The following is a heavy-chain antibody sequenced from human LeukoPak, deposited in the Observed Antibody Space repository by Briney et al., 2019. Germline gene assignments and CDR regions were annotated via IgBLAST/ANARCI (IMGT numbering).Heavy chain of an antibody. J-gene: IGHJ6*02. V-gene: IGHV1-3*01. CDR1: GYTFTSYA. CDR3: ARLAAAGTGYGMDV. CDR2: INAGNGNT. Sequence: ASVKVSCKASGYTFTSYAMHWVRQAPGQRLEWMGWINAGNGNTKYSQKFQGRVTITRDTSASTAYMELSSLRSEDTAVYYCARLAAAGTGYGMDVWGQGTTVTVSS. D-gene: IGHD6-13*01.